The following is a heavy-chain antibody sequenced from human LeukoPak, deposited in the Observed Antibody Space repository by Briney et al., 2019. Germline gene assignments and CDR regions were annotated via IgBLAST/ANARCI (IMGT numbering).Heavy chain of an antibody. CDR2: IRYDGSNK. CDR3: AKDYYDSSGYQRSGY. Sequence: GGSLRLSCAASGFTFSSYGMHSVRQAPGKGLEWVACIRYDGSNKYYADSVKGRFTISRDNSKNTLYLQMNSLRAEDTAVYYCAKDYYDSSGYQRSGYWGQGTLVTVSS. D-gene: IGHD3-22*01. V-gene: IGHV3-30*02. J-gene: IGHJ4*02. CDR1: GFTFSSYG.